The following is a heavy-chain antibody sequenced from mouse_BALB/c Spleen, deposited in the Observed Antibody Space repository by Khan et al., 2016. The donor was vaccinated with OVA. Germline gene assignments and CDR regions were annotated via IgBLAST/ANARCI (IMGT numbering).Heavy chain of an antibody. J-gene: IGHJ4*01. Sequence: EVQLQESGPGLVKPSQSLSLTCTVTGYSITSNYAWNWIRQFPGNKLEWMGNISYSGSTNYNPSLKSRISITRDTSKNQFFLQLNSVTTEDTATYYCARGNYYGYALDYWGQGTSITVSS. V-gene: IGHV3-2*02. CDR2: ISYSGST. D-gene: IGHD1-1*01. CDR3: ARGNYYGYALDY. CDR1: GYSITSNYA.